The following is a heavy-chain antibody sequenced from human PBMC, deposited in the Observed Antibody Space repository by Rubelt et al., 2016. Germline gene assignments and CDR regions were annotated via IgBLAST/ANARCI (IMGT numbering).Heavy chain of an antibody. D-gene: IGHD6-19*01. J-gene: IGHJ4*02. CDR3: ARDSPDSNSWHYDY. CDR1: GGSISSSSYY. Sequence: QLQLQESGPGLVKPSETLSLTCTVSGGSISSSSYYWGWIRQPPGKGLEWIGEVYHSGDTKYNPSLKGRVTMSLDKSKNQLSLKLSSETAADTAVYYCARDSPDSNSWHYDYWGQGTLVTVSS. CDR2: VYHSGDT. V-gene: IGHV4-39*07.